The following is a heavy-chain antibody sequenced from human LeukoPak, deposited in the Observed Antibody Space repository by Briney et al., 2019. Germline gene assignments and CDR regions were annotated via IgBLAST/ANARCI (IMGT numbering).Heavy chain of an antibody. CDR1: GLTFRIYA. J-gene: IGHJ6*03. CDR3: ARHYGGIRPNYYYFYMDL. D-gene: IGHD4-23*01. V-gene: IGHV3-30-3*01. Sequence: GGSLRLPCAASGLTFRIYALHWVRQAPGKGLEWVAVTSYDESKKYYADSVRGRFTISRDNSENTLYLQMNSLTAEDTAVYYCARHYGGIRPNYYYFYMDLWGKGTTVTVSS. CDR2: TSYDESKK.